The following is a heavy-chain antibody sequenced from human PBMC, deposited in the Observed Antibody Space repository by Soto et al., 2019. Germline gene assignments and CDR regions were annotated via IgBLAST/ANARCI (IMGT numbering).Heavy chain of an antibody. CDR2: IYYSGST. CDR3: ARDVGGGSYSYFDY. J-gene: IGHJ4*02. V-gene: IGHV4-31*03. CDR1: GGSISSGGYY. D-gene: IGHD1-26*01. Sequence: PSETLSLTCTVSGGSISSGGYYWSWIRQHPGKGLEWIGYIYYSGSTYYNPSLKSRVTISVDTSKNQFSLKLSSVTAADTAVYYCARDVGGGSYSYFDYWGQGTLVTVSS.